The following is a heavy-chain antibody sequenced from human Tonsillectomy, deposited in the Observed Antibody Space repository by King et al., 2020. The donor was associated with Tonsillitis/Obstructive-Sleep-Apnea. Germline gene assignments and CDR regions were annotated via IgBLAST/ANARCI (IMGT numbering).Heavy chain of an antibody. D-gene: IGHD5-12*01. CDR1: GYTFTGYY. CDR3: ARDFEWLRRGYYYYYYMDV. J-gene: IGHJ6*03. CDR2: NNPNSGGT. V-gene: IGHV1-2*06. Sequence: VQLVESGAEVKKPGASVKVSCKASGYTFTGYYMHWVRQAPGQGLEWMGRNNPNSGGTNYTQTFQGRVTMTRDTSISTAYMELSRLGSDDTAVYYCARDFEWLRRGYYYYYYMDVWGKGTTVTVSS.